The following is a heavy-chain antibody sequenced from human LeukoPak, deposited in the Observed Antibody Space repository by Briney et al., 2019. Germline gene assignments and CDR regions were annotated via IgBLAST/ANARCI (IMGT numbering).Heavy chain of an antibody. CDR2: ISYDGSNK. CDR1: GFTFSSYA. J-gene: IGHJ6*04. Sequence: GGSLRLSCAASGFTFSSYAMHWVRQAPGKGLEWVAVISYDGSNKYYADSVRGRFTISRDNSKNTPYLQMNSLRAEDTAVYYCARGSGFYGIDVWGKGTTVTVSS. CDR3: ARGSGFYGIDV. D-gene: IGHD3-3*01. V-gene: IGHV3-30*04.